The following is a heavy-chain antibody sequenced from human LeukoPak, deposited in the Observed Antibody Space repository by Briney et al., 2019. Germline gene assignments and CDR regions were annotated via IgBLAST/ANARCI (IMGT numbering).Heavy chain of an antibody. CDR1: GFTFSSYA. Sequence: GGSLRLSCAASGFTFSSYAMSWVRQAPGKGLEWVSAISGSGGSTYYADSVKGRFTISRDNSKNTLYLQMSRLRAEDTALYYCAKRQKGRGYAFDIWGQGTMVTVSS. CDR3: AKRQKGRGYAFDI. CDR2: ISGSGGST. V-gene: IGHV3-23*01. D-gene: IGHD3-10*01. J-gene: IGHJ3*02.